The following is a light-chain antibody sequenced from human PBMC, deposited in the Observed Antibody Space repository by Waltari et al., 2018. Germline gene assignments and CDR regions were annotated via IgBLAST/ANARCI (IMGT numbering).Light chain of an antibody. CDR3: QKYGTLPAT. Sequence: SCRASQSVSKYLAWYQQKPGQAPRLLSYDASTRATGIPDRFSGSGWGTDFSLTISRLEPEDFAVYYCQKYGTLPATFGQGTKVQMK. CDR2: DAS. J-gene: IGKJ1*01. V-gene: IGKV3-20*01. CDR1: QSVSKY.